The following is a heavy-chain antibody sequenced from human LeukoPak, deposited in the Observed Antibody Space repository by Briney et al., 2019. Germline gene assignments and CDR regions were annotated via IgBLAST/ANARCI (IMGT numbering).Heavy chain of an antibody. Sequence: GGSLRLSCAASGFTFSSYAMSWVRQAPGKGLEWVSAISGSGGSTYYADSVKGRFTISRDNSKNTLYLQMNSLRAEDTAVYYCAKRPNYGSGSYLYYFDYWGQGTLVTVSS. CDR1: GFTFSSYA. D-gene: IGHD3-10*01. V-gene: IGHV3-23*01. CDR3: AKRPNYGSGSYLYYFDY. CDR2: ISGSGGST. J-gene: IGHJ4*02.